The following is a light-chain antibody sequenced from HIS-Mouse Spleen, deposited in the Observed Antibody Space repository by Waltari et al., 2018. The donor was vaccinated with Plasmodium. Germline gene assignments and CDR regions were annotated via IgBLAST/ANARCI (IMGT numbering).Light chain of an antibody. CDR3: SSYAGSNNLV. J-gene: IGLJ2*01. Sequence: QSALTQPPSASGSPGQSVTISCTGTSSAVGGSNYVSWYQHHPGKAPKLMIYEVSKRPSGVPDRFSGSKSGNTASLTVSGLQAEDEADYYCSSYAGSNNLVFGGGTKLTVL. CDR2: EVS. CDR1: SSAVGGSNY. V-gene: IGLV2-8*01.